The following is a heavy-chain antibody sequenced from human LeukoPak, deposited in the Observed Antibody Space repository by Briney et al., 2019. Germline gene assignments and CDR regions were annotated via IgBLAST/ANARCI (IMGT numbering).Heavy chain of an antibody. Sequence: SSETLSLTCTVSGGSISSSSYYWGWIRQPPGKGLEWIGSIYYSGSTNYNPSLKSRVTISVDTSKNQFSLKLSSVTAADTAVYYCARGWDYYGSGSYPTTDFDYWGQGTLVTVSS. CDR2: IYYSGST. V-gene: IGHV4-39*01. CDR3: ARGWDYYGSGSYPTTDFDY. D-gene: IGHD3-10*01. J-gene: IGHJ4*02. CDR1: GGSISSSSYY.